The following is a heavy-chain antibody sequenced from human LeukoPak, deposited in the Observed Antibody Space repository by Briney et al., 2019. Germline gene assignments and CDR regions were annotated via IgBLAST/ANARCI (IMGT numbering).Heavy chain of an antibody. V-gene: IGHV1-2*02. J-gene: IGHJ4*02. Sequence: GASVKVSCKASGDTFTDFYIHWVRLAPGQGLEWMGGINPNSGYTKYPQKFQGRVTVTRDTSISTAYMDLTGLTSDDTAIYYCARDESMFYGDYFDDWGQGTLVTVSS. CDR1: GDTFTDFY. CDR2: INPNSGYT. CDR3: ARDESMFYGDYFDD. D-gene: IGHD4-17*01.